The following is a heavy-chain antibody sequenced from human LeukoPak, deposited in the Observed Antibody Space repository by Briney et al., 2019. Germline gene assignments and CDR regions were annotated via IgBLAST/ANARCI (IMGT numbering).Heavy chain of an antibody. CDR2: ISYDGNSQ. J-gene: IGHJ4*02. D-gene: IGHD1-1*01. CDR3: AKPSPTSTTSAVLDN. CDR1: GFTFDDYA. V-gene: IGHV3-30*18. Sequence: GGSLRLSCAASGFTFDDYAMHWVRQAPGRGLEWVAAISYDGNSQHYGAPVKGRFTISRDNSKKTVYLQINTLRTDDAAIYYCAKPSPTSTTSAVLDNWGQGTLVTVSS.